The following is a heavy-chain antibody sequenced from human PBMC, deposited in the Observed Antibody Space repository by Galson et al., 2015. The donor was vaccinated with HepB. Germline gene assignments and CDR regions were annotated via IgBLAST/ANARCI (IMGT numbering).Heavy chain of an antibody. CDR3: ARTGDYYSSGSYFDY. D-gene: IGHD3-10*01. CDR2: IYNGRST. CDR1: GFTVSSNY. J-gene: IGHJ4*02. Sequence: SLRLSCAASGFTVSSNYMSWVRQAPGKGLEWVSIIYNGRSTNYADSVKGRFTISRHNSKNMLYLRMNSLRPDDTAVYYCARTGDYYSSGSYFDYWGQGTVVTVSS. V-gene: IGHV3-53*04.